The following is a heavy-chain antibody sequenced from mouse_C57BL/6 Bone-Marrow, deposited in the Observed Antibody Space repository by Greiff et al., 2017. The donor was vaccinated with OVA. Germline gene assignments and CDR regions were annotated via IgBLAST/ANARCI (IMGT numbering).Heavy chain of an antibody. J-gene: IGHJ1*03. CDR3: APTVVATRGYFDV. CDR2: INPNNGGT. Sequence: EVQLQQSGPELVKPGASVKMSCKASGYTFTDYNMHWVKQSHGKSLEWIGYINPNNGGTSYNQKFKGKATLTVNKSSSTAYMELRSLTSEDSAVYYCAPTVVATRGYFDVWGTGTTVTVSS. D-gene: IGHD1-1*01. V-gene: IGHV1-22*01. CDR1: GYTFTDYN.